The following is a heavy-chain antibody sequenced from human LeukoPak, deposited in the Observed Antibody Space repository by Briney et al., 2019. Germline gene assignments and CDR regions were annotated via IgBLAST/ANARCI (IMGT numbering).Heavy chain of an antibody. J-gene: IGHJ4*02. CDR1: GFTFSSYA. D-gene: IGHD4-17*01. V-gene: IGHV3-33*01. CDR3: ARPSDGHYAQGGYFDY. Sequence: GGSLRLSRAASGFTFSSYAMHWVRQAPGRGLEWVSVIWYDGSHLYYADSVMGRFTISRDNSKNTLYLQMNSLRVEDTAVYYCARPSDGHYAQGGYFDYWGQGALVTVSS. CDR2: IWYDGSHL.